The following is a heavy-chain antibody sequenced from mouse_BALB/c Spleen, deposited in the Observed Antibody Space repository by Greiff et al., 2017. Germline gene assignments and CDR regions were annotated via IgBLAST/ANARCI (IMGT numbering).Heavy chain of an antibody. Sequence: EVQLVESGGGLVQPGGSRKLSCAASGFTFSSFGMHWVRQAPEKGLEWVAYISSGSSTIYYADTVKGRFTISRDNPKNTLFLQMTSLRSEDTAMYYCVTMITSWFAYWGQGTLVTVSA. CDR1: GFTFSSFG. D-gene: IGHD2-4*01. CDR3: VTMITSWFAY. V-gene: IGHV5-17*02. J-gene: IGHJ3*01. CDR2: ISSGSSTI.